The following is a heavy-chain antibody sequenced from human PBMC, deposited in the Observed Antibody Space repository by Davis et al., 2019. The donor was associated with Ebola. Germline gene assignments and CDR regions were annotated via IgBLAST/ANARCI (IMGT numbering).Heavy chain of an antibody. J-gene: IGHJ6*02. CDR1: GFTLSDYG. CDR2: IWHDGNNK. Sequence: GESLKISCVMSGFTLSDYGMHWVRQAPGKGLEWVAIIWHDGNNKYYSDSVQGRFSISRDTFKNTLYLQMNNLRAEDTGVYYCAKVLHAKTMYDYYYGLDVWGQGTTVTVSS. D-gene: IGHD2-8*01. V-gene: IGHV3-33*06. CDR3: AKVLHAKTMYDYYYGLDV.